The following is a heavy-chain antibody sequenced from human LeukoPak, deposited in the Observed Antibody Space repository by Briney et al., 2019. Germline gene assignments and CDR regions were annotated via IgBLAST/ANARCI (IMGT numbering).Heavy chain of an antibody. Sequence: GGSLRLSCAASGFTFSNYGIHWVRQAQGKGLEWVAFIRYDGSDKYYADSVKGRFTISRDNSKNTLSLQMNSLRPEDTAAYYCAKGRDYYFDYWGQGTLVTVSS. V-gene: IGHV3-30*02. CDR1: GFTFSNYG. D-gene: IGHD3/OR15-3a*01. CDR3: AKGRDYYFDY. CDR2: IRYDGSDK. J-gene: IGHJ4*02.